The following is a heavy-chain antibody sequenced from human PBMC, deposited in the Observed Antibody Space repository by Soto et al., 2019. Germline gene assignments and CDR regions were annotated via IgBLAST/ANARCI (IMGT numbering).Heavy chain of an antibody. D-gene: IGHD6-6*01. V-gene: IGHV6-1*01. CDR2: TYYRSKWYN. CDR3: ARERYSSSSYYFYGMDV. Sequence: SETLSLTCAISGDSVSSNSAAWNWIRQSPSRGLEWLGRTYYRSKWYNDYAVSVKSRITINPDTSKNQFSLQLNSVTPEDTAVYYCARERYSSSSYYFYGMDVWGQGTTVTVSS. J-gene: IGHJ6*02. CDR1: GDSVSSNSAA.